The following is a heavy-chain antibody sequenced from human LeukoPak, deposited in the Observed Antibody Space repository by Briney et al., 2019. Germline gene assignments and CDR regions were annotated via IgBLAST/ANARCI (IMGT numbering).Heavy chain of an antibody. CDR3: AREQSSTSWGPDH. Sequence: SETLSLTCAVYGGSFSGYYWSWIRQPPGKGLEWIGEINHSGSTNYNPSLKSRVAISVDTSKNQFSLKLSSVTAADTAVYYCAREQSSTSWGPDHWGQGTLVTVSS. D-gene: IGHD2-2*01. J-gene: IGHJ4*02. V-gene: IGHV4-34*01. CDR1: GGSFSGYY. CDR2: INHSGST.